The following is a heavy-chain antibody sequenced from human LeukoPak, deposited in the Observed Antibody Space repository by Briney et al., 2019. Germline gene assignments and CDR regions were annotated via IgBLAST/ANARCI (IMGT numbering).Heavy chain of an antibody. CDR2: ITHEGGDA. J-gene: IGHJ5*01. CDR3: ARVLTYFDL. Sequence: PGGSLRLSCAGSGFTFSAHWMHWVRQGPGKGLVWFARITHEGGDANYADSVKGRFTISRDNANKVLYLEMNSLTADDTGVYYCARVLTYFDLWGQGTLVTVSS. CDR1: GFTFSAHW. V-gene: IGHV3-74*01.